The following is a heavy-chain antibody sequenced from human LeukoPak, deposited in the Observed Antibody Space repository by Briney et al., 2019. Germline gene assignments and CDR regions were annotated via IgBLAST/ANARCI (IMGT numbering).Heavy chain of an antibody. Sequence: GGSLRLSCAASGFTFSSYAMNWVRQAPGKGLEWVSTISGSGDSTYYADSVKGRFTISRDNSKNTLYLQMNSLKTEDTAVYYCAKVFGFDYDRSGFLFDYWGQGTLVTVSS. CDR3: AKVFGFDYDRSGFLFDY. CDR2: ISGSGDST. D-gene: IGHD3-22*01. CDR1: GFTFSSYA. J-gene: IGHJ4*02. V-gene: IGHV3-23*01.